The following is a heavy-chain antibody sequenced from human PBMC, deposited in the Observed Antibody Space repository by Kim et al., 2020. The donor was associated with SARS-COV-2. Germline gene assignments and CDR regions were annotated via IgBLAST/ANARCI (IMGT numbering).Heavy chain of an antibody. Sequence: ASVKVSCKASGYTFTNYALNWVRQAPGQGLEWMGGIKTHTGNPIYAQDFTGRFVFSLDTSVNTAYLQINSLKAEDTAVYYCARGAPYYYDGSDYPLDYWGQGSLVTVSS. CDR1: GYTFTNYA. J-gene: IGHJ4*02. V-gene: IGHV7-4-1*02. CDR3: ARGAPYYYDGSDYPLDY. CDR2: IKTHTGNP. D-gene: IGHD3-22*01.